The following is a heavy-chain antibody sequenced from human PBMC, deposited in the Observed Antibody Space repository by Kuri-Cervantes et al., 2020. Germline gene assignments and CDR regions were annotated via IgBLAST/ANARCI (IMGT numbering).Heavy chain of an antibody. Sequence: GESLKISCAASGFTFKSYGMHWVRQAPGKGLEWVALISYDGSIEFYADSVKGRFTISRDNAKNTLYLQMNSLRAEDTAVYYCARDLTGWSDYWGQGTLVTVSS. J-gene: IGHJ4*02. D-gene: IGHD1-14*01. CDR2: ISYDGSIE. CDR3: ARDLTGWSDY. V-gene: IGHV3-30*03. CDR1: GFTFKSYG.